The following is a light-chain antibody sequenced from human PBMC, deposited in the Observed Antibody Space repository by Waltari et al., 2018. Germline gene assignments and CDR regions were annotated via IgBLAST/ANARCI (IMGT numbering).Light chain of an antibody. CDR3: QSSLGRLT. CDR1: QSVSYY. Sequence: ELVLTQSPATLSVSLGERATLSCKTSQSVSYYLAWYQQRPGQAPRLLMFDASKRAPGIPARFSGSGAATDFTLTISGVEPEDLAVYFCQSSLGRLTFGGGTTLDI. CDR2: DAS. J-gene: IGKJ4*01. V-gene: IGKV3-11*01.